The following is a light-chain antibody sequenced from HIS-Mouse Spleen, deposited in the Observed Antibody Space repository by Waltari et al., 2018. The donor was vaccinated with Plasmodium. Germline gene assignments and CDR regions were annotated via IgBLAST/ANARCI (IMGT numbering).Light chain of an antibody. Sequence: QSALTQPASVYGSPGQSIPIPCPGTSSAVGGYNFLPWYQQHPGKAPKLMIYEVSNRPSGVSNRFSGSKSGNTASLTISGLQAEDEADYYCSSYTSSSTLVFGGGTKLTVL. CDR3: SSYTSSSTLV. CDR1: SSAVGGYNF. J-gene: IGLJ2*01. CDR2: EVS. V-gene: IGLV2-14*01.